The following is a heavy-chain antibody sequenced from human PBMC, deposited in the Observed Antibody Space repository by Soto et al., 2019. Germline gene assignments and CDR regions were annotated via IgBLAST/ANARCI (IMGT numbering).Heavy chain of an antibody. CDR3: ASAVPYYDFWSGYYLAAVADY. CDR2: ISSSGSTI. V-gene: IGHV3-11*01. Sequence: GGSLSLSCAASGFTFSDYYMSWIRQAPGKGLEWVSYISSSGSTIYYADSVKGRFTIARDNAKNSLYLQMNSLRAEDTAVYYCASAVPYYDFWSGYYLAAVADYWGQGTLVTVSS. J-gene: IGHJ4*02. CDR1: GFTFSDYY. D-gene: IGHD3-3*01.